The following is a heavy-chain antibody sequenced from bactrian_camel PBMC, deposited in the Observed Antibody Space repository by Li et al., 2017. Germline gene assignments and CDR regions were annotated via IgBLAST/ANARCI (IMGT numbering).Heavy chain of an antibody. V-gene: IGHV3S40*01. Sequence: VQLVESGGSLVQPGGSLRLSCVASRFSFSNYYMSWVRQAPGKGLEWVSDINSAGDNTFYSESVKGRFTISKDNAKNILYLQMNSLKPEDTGMYYCAATFVTWYCPGRLDSDFRYWGQGTQVTVS. D-gene: IGHD1*01. CDR3: AATFVTWYCPGRLDSDFRY. CDR1: RFSFSNYY. CDR2: INSAGDNT. J-gene: IGHJ6*01.